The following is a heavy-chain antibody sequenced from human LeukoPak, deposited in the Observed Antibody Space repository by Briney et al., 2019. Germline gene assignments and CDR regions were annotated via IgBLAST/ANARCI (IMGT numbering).Heavy chain of an antibody. D-gene: IGHD6-13*01. Sequence: GGSLRLSCAASGFTFSSYAMHWVRQAPGKGLEWVAVISYDGSNKYYADSVKGRFTISRDNSKNTLYLQMNSLRAEDTAVYYCARDREERYSSSWYEIYYYYYMDVWGKGTTVTISS. CDR1: GFTFSSYA. J-gene: IGHJ6*03. CDR2: ISYDGSNK. CDR3: ARDREERYSSSWYEIYYYYYMDV. V-gene: IGHV3-30*04.